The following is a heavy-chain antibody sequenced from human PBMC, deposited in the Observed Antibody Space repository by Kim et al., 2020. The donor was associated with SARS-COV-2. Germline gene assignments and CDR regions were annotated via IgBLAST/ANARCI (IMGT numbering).Heavy chain of an antibody. J-gene: IGHJ4*02. Sequence: GGSLRLSCAASGFTFSSRWMHWLRQAPGKGLVWVSRIKGDGSSIIYADSVKGRFTISRDNAKNTLYLQMNSLRAEDTAVYYCASDPDYGGYFRKDYWGQG. V-gene: IGHV3-74*01. CDR2: IKGDGSSI. D-gene: IGHD4-17*01. CDR3: ASDPDYGGYFRKDY. CDR1: GFTFSSRW.